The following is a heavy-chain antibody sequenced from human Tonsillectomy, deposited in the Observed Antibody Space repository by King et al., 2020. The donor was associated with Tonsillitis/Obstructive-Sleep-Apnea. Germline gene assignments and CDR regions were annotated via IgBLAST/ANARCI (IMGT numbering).Heavy chain of an antibody. CDR2: ISYDGSNE. Sequence: VQLVESGGGVVQPGRSLRLSCAASGFTFSSYAMHWVRQAPGKGLEWVAIISYDGSNEYYADSVKGRFTISRDNSKNTLFLQMNSLRAEDTAVYYCASTKTGTTFYSCGMDVWGQGTTVTVSS. D-gene: IGHD1-14*01. CDR3: ASTKTGTTFYSCGMDV. J-gene: IGHJ6*02. CDR1: GFTFSSYA. V-gene: IGHV3-30*04.